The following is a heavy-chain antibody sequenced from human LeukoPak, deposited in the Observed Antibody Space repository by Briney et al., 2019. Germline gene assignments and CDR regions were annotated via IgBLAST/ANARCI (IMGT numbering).Heavy chain of an antibody. CDR3: ARGPRYTYYYDSSGYRGGYYFDY. Sequence: SETLSLTCTVSGGSISSYYWSWIRQPPGKGLEWIGYIYYSGSINYNPSLKSRVTISVDTSKNQFSLKLSSVTAADTAVYYCARGPRYTYYYDSSGYRGGYYFDYWGQGTLVTVSS. V-gene: IGHV4-59*01. CDR2: IYYSGSI. D-gene: IGHD3-22*01. CDR1: GGSISSYY. J-gene: IGHJ4*02.